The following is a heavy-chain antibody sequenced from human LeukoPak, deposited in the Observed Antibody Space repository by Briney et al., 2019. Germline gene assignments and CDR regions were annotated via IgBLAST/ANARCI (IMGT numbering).Heavy chain of an antibody. D-gene: IGHD6-19*01. V-gene: IGHV3-30*03. CDR2: ISYDGSNK. Sequence: GGSLRLSCAASGFTFSSYGMHWVRQAPGKGLEWVAVISYDGSNKYYADSVKGRFTISRDNSKNTLYLQMNSLRAEDTAVYYCARDHLEHHSSGWYDYYYGMDVWGQGTTVTVSS. CDR1: GFTFSSYG. J-gene: IGHJ6*02. CDR3: ARDHLEHHSSGWYDYYYGMDV.